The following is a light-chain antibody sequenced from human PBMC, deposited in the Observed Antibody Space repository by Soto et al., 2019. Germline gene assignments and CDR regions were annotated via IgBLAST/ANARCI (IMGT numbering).Light chain of an antibody. CDR1: QSISSY. Sequence: DIQMTQSPSSLSASVGDRVTITCRASQSISSYLNWYQQKPGKAPKLLIYAASSLQSVVPSRFRGSGSGTDFTITIGSLQPEDFATYYCQQSYSTPWTFGQGTTVEIK. V-gene: IGKV1-39*01. CDR2: AAS. J-gene: IGKJ1*01. CDR3: QQSYSTPWT.